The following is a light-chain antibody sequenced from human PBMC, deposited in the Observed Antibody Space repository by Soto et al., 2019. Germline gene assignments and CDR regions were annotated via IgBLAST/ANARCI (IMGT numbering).Light chain of an antibody. CDR3: QQYNYYSGLT. J-gene: IGKJ4*01. CDR1: QSITRW. Sequence: DIPMTQSPSTLSASVGDRVTITCRASQSITRWLAWYQQKPGEAPKLLIYDASTLESGVPSRFSGSGSGTEFTLTISSLQPDDFAADYCQQYNYYSGLTFGGGTKVVI. V-gene: IGKV1-5*01. CDR2: DAS.